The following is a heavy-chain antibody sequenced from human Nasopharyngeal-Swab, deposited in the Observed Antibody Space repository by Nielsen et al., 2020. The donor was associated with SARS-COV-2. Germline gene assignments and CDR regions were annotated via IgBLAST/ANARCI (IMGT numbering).Heavy chain of an antibody. CDR1: GFTFSPYT. CDR3: ARERGGGYGDY. D-gene: IGHD5-12*01. CDR2: ITSGNSV. J-gene: IGHJ4*02. V-gene: IGHV3-48*04. Sequence: GESLKIPCATSGFTFSPYTMTWVRQAPGKGLQWISYITSGNSVQYADSVRGRFTIPRDNAKNSLYLQMNSLTAEDTAVYYCARERGGGYGDYWGQGTLVTVSS.